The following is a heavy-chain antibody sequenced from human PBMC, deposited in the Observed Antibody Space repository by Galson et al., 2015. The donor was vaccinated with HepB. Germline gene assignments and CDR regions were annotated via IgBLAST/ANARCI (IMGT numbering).Heavy chain of an antibody. CDR1: GFTFSTYA. Sequence: SLRLSCAASGFTFSTYAMHWVRQAPGKGLEWVAVTSHDGNNKYYADSVKGRFTISRDNSKNTLYLQMNSLRPEDTAVYYCARGGSYYAYYFDYWGQGTLVTVSS. CDR2: TSHDGNNK. J-gene: IGHJ4*02. V-gene: IGHV3-30-3*01. D-gene: IGHD1-26*01. CDR3: ARGGSYYAYYFDY.